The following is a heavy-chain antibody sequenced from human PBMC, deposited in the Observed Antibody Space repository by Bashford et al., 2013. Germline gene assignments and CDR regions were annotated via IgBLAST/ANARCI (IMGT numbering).Heavy chain of an antibody. V-gene: IGHV3-21*01. D-gene: IGHD6-13*01. CDR3: ARGVSVTYTSSH. J-gene: IGHJ4*02. CDR2: ISSSSGYI. Sequence: VRQAPGKGLEWVSSISSSSGYIYYADSVKGRFTISRDNAKNSLYLQMNSLRAEDTAVYYCARGVSVTYTSSHWGQGALVTVSS.